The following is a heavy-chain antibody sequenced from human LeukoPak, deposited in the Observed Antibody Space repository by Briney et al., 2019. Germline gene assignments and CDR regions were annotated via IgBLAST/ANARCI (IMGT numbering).Heavy chain of an antibody. CDR2: ISAYNGNT. Sequence: ASVKVSCKASGYTFTGYYMHWVRQAPGQGLEWMGWISAYNGNTNYAQKLQGRVTMTTDTSTSTAYMELRSLRSDDTAVYYCARDRVALGYCSGGSCSDAFDIWGQGTMVTVSS. CDR3: ARDRVALGYCSGGSCSDAFDI. D-gene: IGHD2-15*01. V-gene: IGHV1-18*04. CDR1: GYTFTGYY. J-gene: IGHJ3*02.